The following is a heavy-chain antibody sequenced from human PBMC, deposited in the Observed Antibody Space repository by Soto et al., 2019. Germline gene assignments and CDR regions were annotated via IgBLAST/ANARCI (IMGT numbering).Heavy chain of an antibody. CDR3: VKPSGWYPYY. D-gene: IGHD6-19*01. Sequence: QVQLVESGGGVVQPGGSLRLSCAVSGFTFSDYGMHWVRQAPGKGLEWVAVISPDGMNKYYPDSLRGRFTRSRDNSKNTLYLKMSSLTGEETAVYYCVKPSGWYPYYWGQGHHVTVSS. V-gene: IGHV3-30*18. CDR2: ISPDGMNK. J-gene: IGHJ4*02. CDR1: GFTFSDYG.